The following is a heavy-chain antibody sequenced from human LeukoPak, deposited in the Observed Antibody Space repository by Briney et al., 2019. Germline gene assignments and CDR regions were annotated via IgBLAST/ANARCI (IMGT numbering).Heavy chain of an antibody. D-gene: IGHD1-1*01. J-gene: IGHJ4*02. V-gene: IGHV4-39*07. CDR2: IYYSGST. Sequence: PSETLSLTCTVSADSISYSSYYWGWIRQPPGKGLEWIGSIYYSGSTYYNPSLKSRVTLSVDTSKNQFSLKLNSVTAADTAVYYCAREDWNAGGAYWGQGTLVTVSS. CDR1: ADSISYSSYY. CDR3: AREDWNAGGAY.